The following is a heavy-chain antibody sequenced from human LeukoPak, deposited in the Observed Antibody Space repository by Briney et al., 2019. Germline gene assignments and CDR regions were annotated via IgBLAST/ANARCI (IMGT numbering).Heavy chain of an antibody. D-gene: IGHD4-17*01. CDR2: ISSSSYI. V-gene: IGHV3-21*01. J-gene: IGHJ4*02. CDR1: GFTFSSYS. Sequence: GGSLRLSLAASGFTFSSYSMNWVRQAPGKGVEWVSSISSSSYIYYADSVKGRFTISRDNAKNSLYLQMNSLRAEDTAVYYCARAGYGDYSDYWGQGTLVTVSS. CDR3: ARAGYGDYSDY.